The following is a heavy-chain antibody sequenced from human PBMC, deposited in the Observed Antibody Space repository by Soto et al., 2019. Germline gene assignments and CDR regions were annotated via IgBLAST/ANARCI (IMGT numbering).Heavy chain of an antibody. J-gene: IGHJ6*02. V-gene: IGHV1-18*01. CDR1: GYTFTSYG. CDR3: ARSGCSGGSCLAPYYYYGMDV. CDR2: ISAYNGNT. Sequence: ASVKVSCKASGYTFTSYGISWVRQAPGQGLEWMGWISAYNGNTNYAQKLQGRVTMTTDTSTSTAYMELRSLRSDDTAVYYCARSGCSGGSCLAPYYYYGMDVWGQGTTVTVSS. D-gene: IGHD2-15*01.